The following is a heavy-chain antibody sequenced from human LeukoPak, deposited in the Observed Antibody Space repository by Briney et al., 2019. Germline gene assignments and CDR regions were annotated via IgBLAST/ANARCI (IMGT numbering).Heavy chain of an antibody. CDR1: GFTFSSYA. V-gene: IGHV3-30*04. D-gene: IGHD6-19*01. CDR2: ISYDGSNK. Sequence: GGSLRLSCAASGFTFSSYAMHWVRQAPGKGLEWVAVISYDGSNKYYADSVKGRFTISRDNSKNTLYLQMNSLRAEDTAVYYCARARFVGHSSGPPENWGQGTLVTVSS. CDR3: ARARFVGHSSGPPEN. J-gene: IGHJ4*02.